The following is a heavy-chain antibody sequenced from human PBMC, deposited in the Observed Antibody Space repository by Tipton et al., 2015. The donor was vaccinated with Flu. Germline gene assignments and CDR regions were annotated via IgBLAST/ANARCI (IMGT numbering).Heavy chain of an antibody. Sequence: LRLSCTVSGGSISSSSYYWGWVRQPPGKGLEWIGSIYYSGSTYYNPSLKSRVTISVDKSKNQFSLKLSSVTAADTAVYYCATLLFRSAFDIWGQGTMVTVSS. V-gene: IGHV4-39*07. CDR1: GGSISSSSYY. CDR3: ATLLFRSAFDI. D-gene: IGHD2-21*02. J-gene: IGHJ3*02. CDR2: IYYSGST.